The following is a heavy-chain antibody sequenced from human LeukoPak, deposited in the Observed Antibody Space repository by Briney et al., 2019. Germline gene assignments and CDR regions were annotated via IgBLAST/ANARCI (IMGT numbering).Heavy chain of an antibody. D-gene: IGHD6-13*01. CDR1: GFTFDDYG. V-gene: IGHV3-20*04. J-gene: IGHJ4*02. Sequence: RSGGSLRLSCAACGFTFDDYGMSGVRRAPGKGLEWVSDINWNGGSTGYADSVKGRFTISRDNAKNSLYLQMNSLRAEDTALYYCARDQRYSSSWPRGDYWGQGTLVTVSS. CDR3: ARDQRYSSSWPRGDY. CDR2: INWNGGST.